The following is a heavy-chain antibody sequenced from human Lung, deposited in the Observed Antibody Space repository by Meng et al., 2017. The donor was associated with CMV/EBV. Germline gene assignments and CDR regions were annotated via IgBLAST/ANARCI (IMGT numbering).Heavy chain of an antibody. J-gene: IGHJ4*02. D-gene: IGHD6-19*01. Sequence: QVQPQESGPGLVKPSGTLSLTCAVSGGSISSSNWWSWVRQPPGKGLEWIGEIYHSGSTNYNPSLKSRVTISVDKSKNQFSLKLSSVTAADTAVYYCASFPSPGKQWLVTDYWGQGTLVTVSS. CDR3: ASFPSPGKQWLVTDY. CDR2: IYHSGST. CDR1: GGSISSSNW. V-gene: IGHV4-4*02.